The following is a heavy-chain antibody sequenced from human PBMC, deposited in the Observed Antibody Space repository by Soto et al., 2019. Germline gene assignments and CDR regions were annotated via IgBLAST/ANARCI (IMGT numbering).Heavy chain of an antibody. CDR3: AKDFYTVRVPAAPRPHYFDF. CDR2: LSFDGTSK. V-gene: IGHV3-30*18. CDR1: GFTFSNYD. D-gene: IGHD2-2*01. Sequence: QVQLVESGGGVVQPGRSLRLSCAASGFTFSNYDMHWVRQAPGEGLEWVAVLSFDGTSKNYADSVKGRFTISRDNSKNTLFLQMNSLRTEDTAVYFCAKDFYTVRVPAAPRPHYFDFWGPGTLLTVSS. J-gene: IGHJ4*02.